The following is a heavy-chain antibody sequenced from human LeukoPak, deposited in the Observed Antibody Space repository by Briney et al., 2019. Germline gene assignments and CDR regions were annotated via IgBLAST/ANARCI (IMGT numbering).Heavy chain of an antibody. CDR2: INHSGST. CDR1: GGSVSGYY. CDR3: ARGRYYYYGMDV. Sequence: KSSETLSLTCAVYGGSVSGYYWSWIRQPPGKGLEWIGEINHSGSTNYNPSLKSRATISVDTSKNQFSLKLSSVTAADTAVYYCARGRYYYYGMDVWGQGTTVTVSS. J-gene: IGHJ6*02. V-gene: IGHV4-34*01.